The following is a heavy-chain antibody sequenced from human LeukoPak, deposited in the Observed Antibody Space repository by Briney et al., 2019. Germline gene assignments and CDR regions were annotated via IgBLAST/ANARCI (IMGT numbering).Heavy chain of an antibody. J-gene: IGHJ4*02. V-gene: IGHV3-43*01. CDR3: AKDLRVYGSGLHGFDY. Sequence: GGSLRLSCTASGFIFDDYIIHWVRQAPGKGLEWVSLISWDGETTNYADSVKGRFTISRDNRRNSLYLQMNSLSTEDTALYYCAKDLRVYGSGLHGFDYWGQGTLVTVSS. CDR1: GFIFDDYI. D-gene: IGHD3-10*01. CDR2: ISWDGETT.